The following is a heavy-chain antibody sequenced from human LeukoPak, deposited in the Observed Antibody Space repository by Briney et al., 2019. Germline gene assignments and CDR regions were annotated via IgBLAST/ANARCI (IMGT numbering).Heavy chain of an antibody. V-gene: IGHV3-53*01. Sequence: PGRSLRLSCAASGVTVISNYMSWVRQAPGKGLEWVSVIYAGGSTFYADSVKGRFTISRDNSKNTLYLQMNSLKAEDTAIYYCTRNWGSDNWFDPWGQGTLVTVSS. CDR3: TRNWGSDNWFDP. J-gene: IGHJ5*02. CDR1: GVTVISNY. CDR2: IYAGGST. D-gene: IGHD7-27*01.